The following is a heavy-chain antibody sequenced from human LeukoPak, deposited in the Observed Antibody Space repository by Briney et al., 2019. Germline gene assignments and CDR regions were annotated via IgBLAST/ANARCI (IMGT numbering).Heavy chain of an antibody. V-gene: IGHV3-48*04. CDR1: GFAFSTYS. Sequence: PGGSLSLSCAASGFAFSTYSIDWVRQAPGKGLEWLSYISSSSSTIYYADSVKGRFTVSRDNAENLVYLQMNSLGAEDTAVYYCARGLREDYYFDYWGQGTLVTVSS. J-gene: IGHJ4*02. CDR2: ISSSSSTI. CDR3: ARGLREDYYFDY.